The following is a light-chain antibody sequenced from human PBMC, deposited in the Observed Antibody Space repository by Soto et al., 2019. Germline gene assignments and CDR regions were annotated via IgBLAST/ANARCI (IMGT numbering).Light chain of an antibody. Sequence: IVIGPASTPLSLSPVARAPPSRRASQSVSRYLAWYQQKPGQAPRLLIYDASNRATGFPARFSGSGSGTDFTLTISRLEPDDFAVYYCQQRSSWPITFGQGTLLEI. V-gene: IGKV3-11*01. J-gene: IGKJ5*01. CDR3: QQRSSWPIT. CDR2: DAS. CDR1: QSVSRY.